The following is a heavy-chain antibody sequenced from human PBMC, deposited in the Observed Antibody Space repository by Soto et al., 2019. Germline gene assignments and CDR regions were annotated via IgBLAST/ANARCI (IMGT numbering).Heavy chain of an antibody. D-gene: IGHD2-15*01. CDR2: IDPRDSYT. Sequence: GESLKISCKGSGYSFINYWINWVRQMPDKGLEWMGRIDPRDSYTHYSPSFQGHVTISIDKSIKTAYLQWSSLKASDTAIYYCVTQYMVAARNSPYYLDLWGQGILVTVSS. V-gene: IGHV5-10-1*01. CDR3: VTQYMVAARNSPYYLDL. J-gene: IGHJ4*02. CDR1: GYSFINYW.